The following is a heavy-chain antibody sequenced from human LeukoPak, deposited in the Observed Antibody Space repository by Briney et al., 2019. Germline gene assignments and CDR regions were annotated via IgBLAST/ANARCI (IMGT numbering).Heavy chain of an antibody. J-gene: IGHJ6*04. CDR1: GFTFSSYE. D-gene: IGHD3-10*02. CDR2: ISSSGSTI. CDR3: AELGITMIGGV. V-gene: IGHV3-48*03. Sequence: GGSLRLSCAASGFTFSSYEMNWVRQGPEKGLEWVSYISSSGSTIYYADSVKGRFTISRDNAKNSLYLQMDSLRAEDTAVYYCAELGITMIGGVWGKGTTVTISS.